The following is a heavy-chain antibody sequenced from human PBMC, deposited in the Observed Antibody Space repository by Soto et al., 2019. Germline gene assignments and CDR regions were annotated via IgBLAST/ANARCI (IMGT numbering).Heavy chain of an antibody. Sequence: QVQLVQSGAEVKKPGTSVKVSCKASGGTFSSYAISWVRQSHGQGLEWMGGIIPIFGTANYAQKFQGRVTITADESTSTAYMELSSLRSEDTAVYYCARAREMATIFDYWGQGTLVPVSS. J-gene: IGHJ4*02. CDR2: IIPIFGTA. CDR3: ARAREMATIFDY. CDR1: GGTFSSYA. D-gene: IGHD5-12*01. V-gene: IGHV1-69*01.